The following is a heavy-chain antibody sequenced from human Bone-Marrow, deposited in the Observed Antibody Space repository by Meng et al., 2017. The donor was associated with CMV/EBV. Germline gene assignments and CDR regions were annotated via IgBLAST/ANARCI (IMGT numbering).Heavy chain of an antibody. V-gene: IGHV4-39*07. CDR3: ARDGLTIFGVVTSYYYYYGMDV. CDR1: GGSISSSSYY. D-gene: IGHD3-3*01. Sequence: SETLSLTCTVSGGSISSSSYYWGWIRQPPGKGLEWIGSIYYSGSTYYNPSLKSRVTISVDTSNNQFSLKLGSVTAADTAVYYCARDGLTIFGVVTSYYYYYGMDVWGQGTTVTVSS. J-gene: IGHJ6*02. CDR2: IYYSGST.